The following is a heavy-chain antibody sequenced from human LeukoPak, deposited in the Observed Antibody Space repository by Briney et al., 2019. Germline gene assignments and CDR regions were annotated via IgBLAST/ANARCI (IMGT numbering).Heavy chain of an antibody. V-gene: IGHV4-39*01. CDR1: GGSISSSSYY. CDR3: ARHGSVVRGVIDY. D-gene: IGHD3-10*01. J-gene: IGHJ4*02. Sequence: SETLSLTCTVSGGSISSSSYYWGWIRQPPGKGLEWIGSIYYSGSTYYNPSLKSRVTISVYTSKNQLSLKPSSVTAADTAVYYCARHGSVVRGVIDYWGQGTLVTVSS. CDR2: IYYSGST.